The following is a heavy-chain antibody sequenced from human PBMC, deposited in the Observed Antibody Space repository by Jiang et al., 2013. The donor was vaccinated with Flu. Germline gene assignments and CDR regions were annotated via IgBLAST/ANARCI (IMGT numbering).Heavy chain of an antibody. V-gene: IGHV1-24*01. CDR3: ATSRLYCTNGVCYPNNYWYFDL. J-gene: IGHJ2*01. CDR2: FDPEDGET. CDR1: GYTLTELS. Sequence: SGAEVKKPGASVKVSCKVSGYTLTELSMHWVRQAPGKGLEWMGGFDPEDGETIYAQKFQGRVTMTEDTSTDTAYMELSSLRSEDTAVYYCATSRLYCTNGVCYPNNYWYFDLWGRGTLVTVSS. D-gene: IGHD2-8*01.